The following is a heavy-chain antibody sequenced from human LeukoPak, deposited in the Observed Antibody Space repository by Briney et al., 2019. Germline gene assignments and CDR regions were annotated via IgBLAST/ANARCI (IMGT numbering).Heavy chain of an antibody. Sequence: SETLSLTCAVYGGSFSGYYWAWIRQPPGKGLEWIGEINDSGNTNYNPSLKSRVTISVDTSKNQFSLKLSSVIAADTAVYYCARDNWNYGSSMDVWGQGTTVTVSS. J-gene: IGHJ6*02. CDR1: GGSFSGYY. CDR2: INDSGNT. V-gene: IGHV4-34*01. D-gene: IGHD1-7*01. CDR3: ARDNWNYGSSMDV.